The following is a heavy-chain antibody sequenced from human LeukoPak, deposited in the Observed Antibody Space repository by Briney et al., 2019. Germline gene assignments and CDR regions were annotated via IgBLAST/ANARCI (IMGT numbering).Heavy chain of an antibody. CDR3: ARVAAAVAFDI. V-gene: IGHV4-59*01. D-gene: IGHD6-13*01. CDR1: GDSIRSYY. Sequence: SETLSLTCTVSGDSIRSYYWSWIRQPPGKGLEWIGYIYYSGSTNYNPSLKSRVTISVDTSKNQFSLKLSSVTAADTAVYYCARVAAAVAFDIWGQGTMVTVSS. CDR2: IYYSGST. J-gene: IGHJ3*02.